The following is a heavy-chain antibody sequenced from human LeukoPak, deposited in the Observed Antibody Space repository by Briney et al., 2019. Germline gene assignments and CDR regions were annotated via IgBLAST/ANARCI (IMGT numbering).Heavy chain of an antibody. J-gene: IGHJ4*02. CDR2: ISAYNGNT. V-gene: IGHV1-18*01. Sequence: ASVKVSCKASGYTFTSYGISWVRQAPGQGLEWMGWISAYNGNTNYAQKFQGRVTMTEDTSTDTAYMELSSLRSEDTAVYYCATGYYYDSSGYYLDYWGQGTLVTVSS. CDR1: GYTFTSYG. CDR3: ATGYYYDSSGYYLDY. D-gene: IGHD3-22*01.